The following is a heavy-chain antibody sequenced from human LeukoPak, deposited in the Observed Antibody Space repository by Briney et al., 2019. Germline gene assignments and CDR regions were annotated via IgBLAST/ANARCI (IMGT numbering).Heavy chain of an antibody. D-gene: IGHD6-19*01. V-gene: IGHV4-34*01. CDR2: INHSGST. J-gene: IGHJ4*02. CDR3: ARRSSGSFDY. CDR1: GGSLSGYY. Sequence: PSETLSLTCAVYGGSLSGYYWSWIRQPPGKGLEWIGEINHSGSTNYNPSLKSRVTISVDTSKDQFSLKLSSVTAADTAVYYCARRSSGSFDYWGQGTLVTVSS.